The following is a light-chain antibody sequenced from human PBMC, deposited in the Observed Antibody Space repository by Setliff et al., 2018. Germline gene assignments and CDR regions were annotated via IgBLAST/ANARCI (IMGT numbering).Light chain of an antibody. CDR2: AAS. CDR3: QQAISFPIT. J-gene: IGKJ5*01. CDR1: QDISNR. V-gene: IGKV1-12*01. Sequence: DIQMTQSPSSVSASVGDRVTMACRASQDISNRLAWYQQKPGKAPNLLIYAASSLQSGVPSRFSGSGSGTDFTLTISGLQPEDSATYYCQQAISFPITFGQGTRLEIK.